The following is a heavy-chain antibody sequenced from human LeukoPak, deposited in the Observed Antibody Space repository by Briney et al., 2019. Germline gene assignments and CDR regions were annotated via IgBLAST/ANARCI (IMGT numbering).Heavy chain of an antibody. V-gene: IGHV4-38-2*02. CDR1: GYSISSGYY. J-gene: IGHJ3*02. D-gene: IGHD4-23*01. CDR3: ARHQRGNSDAFDI. CDR2: IYHSGST. Sequence: SETLSLTCTVSGYSISSGYYWGWIRQPPGKGLEWIGSIYHSGSTYYNPSLKSRVTISVDTSKNQFSLKLSSVTAADTAMYYCARHQRGNSDAFDIWGRGTMVTVSS.